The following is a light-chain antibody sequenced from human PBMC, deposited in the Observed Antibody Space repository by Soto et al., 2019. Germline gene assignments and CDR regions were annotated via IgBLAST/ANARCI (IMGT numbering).Light chain of an antibody. J-gene: IGKJ5*01. CDR1: QSVSSSY. CDR2: GAS. Sequence: EIVFTQSPGTLSFSPGERATLSCRASQSVSSSYLAWYQQKPGQAPRLLIYGASSRATGIPDRFSGSGSGTDFTLTISRLEPEDFAVYYCQQYGSSPITLGQGTRLEIK. V-gene: IGKV3-20*01. CDR3: QQYGSSPIT.